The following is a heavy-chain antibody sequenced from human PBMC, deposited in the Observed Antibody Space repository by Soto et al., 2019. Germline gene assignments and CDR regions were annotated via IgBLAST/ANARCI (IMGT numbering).Heavy chain of an antibody. J-gene: IGHJ4*02. D-gene: IGHD2-2*01. CDR1: GFTFNTYA. CDR2: ISSSSSDT. V-gene: IGHV3-23*01. Sequence: EVQVLESGGGLVQPGGSLRLSCATSGFTFNTYAMSWVRQAPGKGLEWVSVISSSSSDTYYADSVKGRFTISRDNSKNILYLRMHSLRAEDTAVYYCARNQGYCTSTACYDTRGFLEYGGRGTLVTVSS. CDR3: ARNQGYCTSTACYDTRGFLEY.